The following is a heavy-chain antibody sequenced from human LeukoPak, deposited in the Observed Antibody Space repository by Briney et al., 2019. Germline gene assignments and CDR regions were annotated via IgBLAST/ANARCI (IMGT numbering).Heavy chain of an antibody. CDR3: ARDGHSDYGDYVYYFDY. D-gene: IGHD4-17*01. CDR2: ISTYIGNT. J-gene: IGHJ4*02. CDR1: GYSFTNYG. Sequence: ASVKVSCKAYGYSFTNYGISWVRQAPGQELEWMGWISTYIGNTNYAQDLQGRVTMTTVSCTSTAYMELRSLRAEDTAVCYCARDGHSDYGDYVYYFDYWGQGTLVTVSS. V-gene: IGHV1-18*01.